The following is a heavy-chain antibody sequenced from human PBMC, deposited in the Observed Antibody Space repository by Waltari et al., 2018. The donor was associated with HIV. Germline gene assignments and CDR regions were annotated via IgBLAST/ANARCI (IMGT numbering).Heavy chain of an antibody. CDR1: GGSVYSDTAT. CDR2: TYLRSKWHE. V-gene: IGHV6-1*01. CDR3: VRDAFGLDY. J-gene: IGHJ4*02. D-gene: IGHD3-3*02. Sequence: QVYLRQSGPGVVKPPATLSVDCVLPGGSVYSDTATWNWVRQSPSRGLGWLGRTYLRSKWHEDYSTSVKGRISIDADSAENRFTLHLNHVTPEDTAVYFCVRDAFGLDYWGQGTLVTVSS.